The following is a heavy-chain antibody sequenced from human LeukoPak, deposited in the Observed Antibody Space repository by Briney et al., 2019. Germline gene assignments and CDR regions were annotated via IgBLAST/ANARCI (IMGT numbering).Heavy chain of an antibody. CDR2: IYYSGST. D-gene: IGHD7-27*01. CDR1: GGSISSYY. V-gene: IGHV4-59*08. J-gene: IGHJ3*02. CDR3: ARRVRIGYLGGAFDI. Sequence: PSETLSLTCTVSGGSISSYYWSWIRQPAGKGLEWIGYIYYSGSTNYNPSLKSRVTISVDTSKNQFSLKLSSVTAADTAVYYCARRVRIGYLGGAFDIWGQGTMVTVSS.